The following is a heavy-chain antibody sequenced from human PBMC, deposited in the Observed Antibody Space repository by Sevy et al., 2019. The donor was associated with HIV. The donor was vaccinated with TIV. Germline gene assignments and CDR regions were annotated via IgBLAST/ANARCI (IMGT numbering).Heavy chain of an antibody. D-gene: IGHD5-18*01. CDR3: AGEVGGLNWIPYYFDS. CDR2: IKQDESGT. Sequence: GGSLRLSCAASGFTFNKYWMSWVRQTPEKGLEWVATIKQDESGTYYVDSVKGRFVISRDNGKNSVSLQMNGLRVEDTALYYCAGEVGGLNWIPYYFDSWGQGTLVTVSS. V-gene: IGHV3-7*01. J-gene: IGHJ4*02. CDR1: GFTFNKYW.